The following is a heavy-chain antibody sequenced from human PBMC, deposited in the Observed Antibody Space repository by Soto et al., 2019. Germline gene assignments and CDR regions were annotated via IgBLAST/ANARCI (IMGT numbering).Heavy chain of an antibody. V-gene: IGHV3-23*01. CDR3: AKELVATILEGWVNWFDP. CDR2: ISGSGGST. CDR1: GFTFSSYA. J-gene: IGHJ5*02. D-gene: IGHD5-12*01. Sequence: EVQLLESGGGLVQPGGSLRLSCAASGFTFSSYAMSLVRQAPGKGLDWVLAISGSGGSTYYADSVKGRFTLSRDISKNSLYLQMSSLRAEDTAVYYCAKELVATILEGWVNWFDPCGQGTLVTVSA.